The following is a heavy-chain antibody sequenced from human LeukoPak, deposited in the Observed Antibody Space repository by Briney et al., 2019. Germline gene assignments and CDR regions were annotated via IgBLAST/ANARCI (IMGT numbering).Heavy chain of an antibody. CDR3: ASHDVGVGYALDY. D-gene: IGHD3-16*01. CDR2: IYYSGST. J-gene: IGHJ4*02. CDR1: GGSISSTSYH. V-gene: IGHV4-39*01. Sequence: SGTLSLTCAVSGGSISSTSYHWAWIRQPPGKGLEWIGNIYYSGSTYYNPSLRSRVTISVDTSKNQFSLKLSSVTAADTAVYYCASHDVGVGYALDYWGQGTLITVSS.